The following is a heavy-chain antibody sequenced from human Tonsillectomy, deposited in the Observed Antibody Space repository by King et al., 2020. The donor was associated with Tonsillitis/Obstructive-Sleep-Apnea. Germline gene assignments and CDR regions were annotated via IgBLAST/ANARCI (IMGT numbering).Heavy chain of an antibody. CDR2: INIDGSRT. CDR1: GFTLRPYW. V-gene: IGHV3-74*01. D-gene: IGHD4-11*01. J-gene: IGHJ4*02. Sequence: EVQLVESGGGVVQPGGSLRLSCAASGFTLRPYWMHWVRQAPGKGLVWVARINIDGSRTDYADSVKDRFIIFRDNAKNTGYLEMDSLRADDTAVYFCARDSETVTVDHWGQGTLVTVSS. CDR3: ARDSETVTVDH.